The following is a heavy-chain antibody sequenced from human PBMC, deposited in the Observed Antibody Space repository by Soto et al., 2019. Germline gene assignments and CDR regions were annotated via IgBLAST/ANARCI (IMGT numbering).Heavy chain of an antibody. CDR1: GFTFSSYS. CDR2: ISSSSSYI. D-gene: IGHD3-16*01. J-gene: IGHJ4*02. Sequence: EVQLVESGGGLVKPGGSLRLSCAASGFTFSSYSMNWVRQAPGKGLEWVSSISSSSSYIYYADSVKGRFTISRDNAKNSLYLQMNSLRAEDTAVYYFARGKRRERGGLTGWGQGTLVTVSS. V-gene: IGHV3-21*01. CDR3: ARGKRRERGGLTG.